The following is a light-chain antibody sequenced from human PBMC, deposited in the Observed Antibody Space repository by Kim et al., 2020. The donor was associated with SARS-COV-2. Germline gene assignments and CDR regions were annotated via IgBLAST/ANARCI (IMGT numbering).Light chain of an antibody. Sequence: SASMRDRVTITCRTSQIITTSLNWYQKRPGTAPRLLIYAISTLQSGVPSRFSGSGSGTEFTLTINNLQPEDFAIYYCQQSLDFPYTFGQGTKLEIK. CDR2: AIS. CDR3: QQSLDFPYT. CDR1: QIITTS. J-gene: IGKJ2*01. V-gene: IGKV1-39*01.